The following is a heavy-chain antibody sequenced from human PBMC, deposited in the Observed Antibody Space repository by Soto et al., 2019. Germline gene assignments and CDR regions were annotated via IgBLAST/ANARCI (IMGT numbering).Heavy chain of an antibody. CDR3: AKDIGGAFADGRLGAFDI. J-gene: IGHJ3*02. D-gene: IGHD3-16*01. V-gene: IGHV3-9*01. Sequence: PGGSLRLSCAASGFTFDDYAMHWVRQAPGKGLEWVSGISWNSGSIGYADSVKGRFTISRDNAKNSLYLQMNSLRAEDTALYYCAKDIGGAFADGRLGAFDIWGQGTMVTVSS. CDR1: GFTFDDYA. CDR2: ISWNSGSI.